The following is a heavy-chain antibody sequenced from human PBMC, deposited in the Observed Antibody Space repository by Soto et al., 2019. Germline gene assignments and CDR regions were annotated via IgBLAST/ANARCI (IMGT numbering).Heavy chain of an antibody. V-gene: IGHV4-34*01. CDR3: ARVEVELERPLNWFDP. CDR2: MSHSGGT. J-gene: IGHJ5*02. D-gene: IGHD1-1*01. Sequence: PSETLSLTCAVYGGSVSSSNNYYWSWIRQPPGKGLEWIGEMSHSGGTHFNPSLKSRVTISVDTSKNQFSLKMSSVTAADTAVYYCARVEVELERPLNWFDPWGQGTLVTVSS. CDR1: GGSVSSSNNYY.